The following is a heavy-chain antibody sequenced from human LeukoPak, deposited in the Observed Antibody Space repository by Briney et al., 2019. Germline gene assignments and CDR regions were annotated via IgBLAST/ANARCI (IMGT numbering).Heavy chain of an antibody. CDR2: IYYSGST. CDR3: ARASVLYYYYMDV. D-gene: IGHD4/OR15-4a*01. J-gene: IGHJ6*03. V-gene: IGHV4-59*01. CDR1: GGSISSYY. Sequence: SETLSLTCTVSGGSISSYYWSWIRQPPGKGLEWIGYIYYSGSTNYNPSLKSRVTISVDTSKNQFSLKRSSVTAADTAVYYCARASVLYYYYMDVWGKGTTVTISS.